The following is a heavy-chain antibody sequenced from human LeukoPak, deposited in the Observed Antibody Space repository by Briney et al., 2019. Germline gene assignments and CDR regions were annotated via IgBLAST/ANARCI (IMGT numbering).Heavy chain of an antibody. CDR1: GFTFSSYW. CDR2: IKQDGSEK. D-gene: IGHD2-2*01. J-gene: IGHJ6*04. Sequence: PGGSLRLSCAASGFTFSSYWMSWVRQAPGKGLEWVANIKQDGSEKYYVDSVKGRFTISRDNAKNSLYLQMNRLRAEETAVYYCARDGGGSTSVYYYYGMDVWGERTTVTVSS. CDR3: ARDGGGSTSVYYYYGMDV. V-gene: IGHV3-7*01.